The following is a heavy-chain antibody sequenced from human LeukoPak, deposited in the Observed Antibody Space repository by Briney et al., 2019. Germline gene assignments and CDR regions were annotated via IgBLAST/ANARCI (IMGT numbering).Heavy chain of an antibody. CDR3: ARTTEAHSWRTRYYDYYMDV. V-gene: IGHV4-61*01. Sequence: SETLSLTCTVSGYSISSGYCWGRIRQPPGKGLEWIGYIYYSESTNYNPSLKSRVTISVDTSKNQFSLKLSSVTAADTAVYYCARTTEAHSWRTRYYDYYMDVWGKGTTVTVSS. CDR1: GYSISSGYC. J-gene: IGHJ6*03. D-gene: IGHD6-13*01. CDR2: IYYSEST.